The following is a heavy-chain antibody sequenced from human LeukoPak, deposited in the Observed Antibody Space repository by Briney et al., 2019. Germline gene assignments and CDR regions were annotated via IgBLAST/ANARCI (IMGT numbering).Heavy chain of an antibody. Sequence: SETLALTCTVSGVSISSYYWSWIRQPPEKGLEWIAYIYYSLSTDYNPSLKSRATISVDTSKNQVSLKLSSVTAADTAVYYCARGATWGYYDTSGYRRAFDIWGQGTMVTVSS. V-gene: IGHV4-59*01. D-gene: IGHD3-22*01. CDR2: IYYSLST. J-gene: IGHJ3*02. CDR1: GVSISSYY. CDR3: ARGATWGYYDTSGYRRAFDI.